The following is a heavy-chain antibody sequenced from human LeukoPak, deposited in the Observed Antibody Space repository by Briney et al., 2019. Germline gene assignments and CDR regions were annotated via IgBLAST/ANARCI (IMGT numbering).Heavy chain of an antibody. D-gene: IGHD3-22*01. Sequence: ASVKVSCKASGYTFTCYYMHWVRQAPGQGLEWMGIINPSVDSTSSAQTFQGRVTMTRDMSTSTVYMALSSLRTEDTAVYYCARGRHSYESSDYYYEGDAFDIWGQGTMVTVSS. V-gene: IGHV1-46*01. CDR3: ARGRHSYESSDYYYEGDAFDI. CDR2: INPSVDST. CDR1: GYTFTCYY. J-gene: IGHJ3*02.